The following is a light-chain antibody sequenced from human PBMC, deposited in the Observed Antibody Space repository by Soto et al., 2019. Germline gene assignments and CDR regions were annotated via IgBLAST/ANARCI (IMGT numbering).Light chain of an antibody. J-gene: IGKJ2*01. CDR3: QQSYSTPYT. CDR1: QSISSY. V-gene: IGKV1-39*01. Sequence: DIPMTQSPSSLSASVGDRVSITCRASQSISSYLNWYQQKPGKAPNLLISAASSLQSGVPSRFSGSGSGTDFTLTISSLQPDDFATYYCQQSYSTPYTFGQGTKLEIK. CDR2: AAS.